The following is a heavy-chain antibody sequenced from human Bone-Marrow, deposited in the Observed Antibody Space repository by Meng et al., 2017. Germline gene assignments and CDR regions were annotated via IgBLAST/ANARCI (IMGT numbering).Heavy chain of an antibody. Sequence: QIQLQHSVPRLVKPSQTLSLTCAISGDSVSSNSAAWNWLRQSPSRGLEWLGRTYYRSKWYNDYAVSVKSRITINPDTSKNQFSLQLNSVTPEDTAVYYCARQEGAFDYWGQGTLVTVSS. CDR2: TYYRSKWYN. CDR3: ARQEGAFDY. V-gene: IGHV6-1*01. CDR1: GDSVSSNSAA. J-gene: IGHJ4*02. D-gene: IGHD3-16*01.